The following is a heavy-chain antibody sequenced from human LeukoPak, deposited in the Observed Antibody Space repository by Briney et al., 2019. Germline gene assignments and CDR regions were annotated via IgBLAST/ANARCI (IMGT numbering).Heavy chain of an antibody. CDR1: GFTFSSYA. V-gene: IGHV3-23*01. CDR3: AREGSWNVYYYYYGMDV. D-gene: IGHD1-1*01. Sequence: GGSLRLSCAASGFTFSSYAMSWVRQAPGKGLEWVSAISGSGGSTYYADSVKGRFTISRDNSKNTLYLQMNSLRAEDTAVYYCAREGSWNVYYYYYGMDVWGQGTTVTVSS. CDR2: ISGSGGST. J-gene: IGHJ6*02.